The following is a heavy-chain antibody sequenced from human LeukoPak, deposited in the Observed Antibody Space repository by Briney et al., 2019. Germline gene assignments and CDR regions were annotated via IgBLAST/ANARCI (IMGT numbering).Heavy chain of an antibody. CDR2: IKSKTDGGTT. CDR3: ARDHCSGGRCYPLDY. CDR1: GFTFSNAW. J-gene: IGHJ4*02. Sequence: GGSLRLSCAASGFTFSNAWMSWVRQAPGKGLEWVGRIKSKTDGGTTDYAAPVKGRFTISRDNAKNSLYLQMNSLRGEDTAVYYCARDHCSGGRCYPLDYWGQGTLVTVSS. V-gene: IGHV3-15*01. D-gene: IGHD2-15*01.